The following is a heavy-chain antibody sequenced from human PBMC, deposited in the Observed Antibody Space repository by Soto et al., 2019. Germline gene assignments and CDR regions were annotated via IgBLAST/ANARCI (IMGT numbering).Heavy chain of an antibody. CDR2: ISGSGGMT. J-gene: IGHJ4*02. CDR1: GFTFRGDA. V-gene: IGHV3-23*01. CDR3: ARPEMTYNWND. D-gene: IGHD1-20*01. Sequence: PGGSLRLSCAASGFTFRGDAMSWVRQAPGKGLEWVSSISGSGGMTHYADSVKGRFTISRDNAKNTLYLQMESLRAEDTALYYCARPEMTYNWNDWGQGALVTVSS.